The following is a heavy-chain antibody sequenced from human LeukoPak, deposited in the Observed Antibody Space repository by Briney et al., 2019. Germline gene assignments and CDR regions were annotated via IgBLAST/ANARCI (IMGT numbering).Heavy chain of an antibody. CDR2: IWYDGSEK. CDR3: ARDRNFPAYYFDF. Sequence: GGSLRLSCAPSGFTFRNHCTHWVRQPPDKGLEWLAVIWYDGSEKYYADSVQGRFTVSRGNSKNALYLQLNSLGAEDTAVYYCARDRNFPAYYFDFWGQGALVTVSS. J-gene: IGHJ4*02. CDR1: GFTFRNHC. V-gene: IGHV3-33*01. D-gene: IGHD3-10*01.